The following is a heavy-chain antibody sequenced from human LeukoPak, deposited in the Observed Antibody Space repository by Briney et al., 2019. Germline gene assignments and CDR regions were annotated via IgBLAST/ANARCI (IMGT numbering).Heavy chain of an antibody. Sequence: GGSLRLSCAASGFTFSNYWMTWVRQAPGKGLEWVAHINQDGSEEHYMDSAKARFTISRDNAKNSLSLQMNSLRAEDTAVYYCVRGADYDILTGYIGYFDYWGQGTLVTVSS. CDR1: GFTFSNYW. CDR3: VRGADYDILTGYIGYFDY. CDR2: INQDGSEE. D-gene: IGHD3-9*01. V-gene: IGHV3-7*01. J-gene: IGHJ4*02.